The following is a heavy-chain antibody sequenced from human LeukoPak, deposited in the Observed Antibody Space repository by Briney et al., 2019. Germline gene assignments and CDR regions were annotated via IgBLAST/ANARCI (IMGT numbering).Heavy chain of an antibody. CDR2: IGGGGTE. D-gene: IGHD1-26*01. CDR3: ARAQGALDY. CDR1: GFTITTYA. V-gene: IGHV3-23*01. J-gene: IGHJ4*02. Sequence: GGSLRLSCAASGFTITTYAVNWVRQAPGKGLEWVSGIGGGGTEYYADSVKGCFIISSDNSQNLVHLQMNSLTVEDTAVYYCARAQGALDYWGQGTLVTVSS.